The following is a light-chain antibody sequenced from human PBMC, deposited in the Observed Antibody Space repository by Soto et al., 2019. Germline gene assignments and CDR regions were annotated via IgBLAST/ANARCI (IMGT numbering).Light chain of an antibody. CDR1: SSDVGAYDY. CDR2: EVS. CDR3: CSYTTSSTRV. J-gene: IGLJ3*02. V-gene: IGLV2-14*01. Sequence: QSVLTQPASVSGSPGQSITISCAGTSSDVGAYDYVSWYQHHPGKAPKLMIYEVSNRPSGVSNRFSGSKSGNTASLSISGLQAEDEADYYCCSYTTSSTRVFGGGTKLTVL.